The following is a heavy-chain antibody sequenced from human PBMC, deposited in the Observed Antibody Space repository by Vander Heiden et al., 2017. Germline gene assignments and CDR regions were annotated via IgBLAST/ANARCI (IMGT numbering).Heavy chain of an antibody. D-gene: IGHD5-18*01. Sequence: QVQLQQSGPGLVKPSQTLSLPCDISGDSVPRNSGPWNWIRQSPSRRSEWLGRTYYRSKWYNDYAVSLISRITINPDTSKNQFSMQLNSMTPEDTAVYYCTRSGGYGYGRAFDIWGQGTMVTVSS. CDR3: TRSGGYGYGRAFDI. J-gene: IGHJ3*02. CDR2: TYYRSKWYN. CDR1: GDSVPRNSGP. V-gene: IGHV6-1*01.